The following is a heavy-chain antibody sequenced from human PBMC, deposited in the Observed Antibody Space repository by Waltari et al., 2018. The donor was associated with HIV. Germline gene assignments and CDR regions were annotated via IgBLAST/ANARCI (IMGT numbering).Heavy chain of an antibody. CDR1: GLTVGSRQ. CDR2: IYSVGTR. CDR3: GRMMVRGVIMTGVDV. J-gene: IGHJ6*02. D-gene: IGHD3-10*01. V-gene: IGHV3-53*02. Sequence: VELVETGGCLIQPGVSLRLSCVASGLTVGSRQLSWSRQAPGKGPEWFSVIYSVGTRYYTDSVKGRFTISRDESKNTVNLQLNSLRAEDTAVYYCGRMMVRGVIMTGVDVWGQGTTVIVSS.